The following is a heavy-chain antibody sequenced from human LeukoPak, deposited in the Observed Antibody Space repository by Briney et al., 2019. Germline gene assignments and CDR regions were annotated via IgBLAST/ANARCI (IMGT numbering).Heavy chain of an antibody. Sequence: PGGSLRLSCSASGFTFSTYSMNWVRQAPGKGLEWVSSISSSSRYIYYADSVKGRFTISRDNAKNSLYLQMNSLRAEDTAVYYCARDTLGEGEDANYAVYYFDYWGQGTVVTVSS. D-gene: IGHD4/OR15-4a*01. CDR2: ISSSSRYI. CDR1: GFTFSTYS. J-gene: IGHJ4*02. CDR3: ARDTLGEGEDANYAVYYFDY. V-gene: IGHV3-21*01.